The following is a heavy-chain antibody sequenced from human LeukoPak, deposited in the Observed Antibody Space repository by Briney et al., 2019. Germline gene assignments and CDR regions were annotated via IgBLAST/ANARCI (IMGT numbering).Heavy chain of an antibody. CDR1: GFTFSSYA. CDR2: IFYDGSIQ. CDR3: ARDPSTYYYDSSGPGAGAFDI. J-gene: IGHJ3*02. V-gene: IGHV3-30*17. D-gene: IGHD3-22*01. Sequence: GGSLRLSCAVSGFTFSSYAMHWVRRAPGKGLEWVAVIFYDGSIQYYADSVKGRFTISRDNSKNTLYLQMNSLRTEDTAVYYCARDPSTYYYDSSGPGAGAFDIWGQGTMVTVSS.